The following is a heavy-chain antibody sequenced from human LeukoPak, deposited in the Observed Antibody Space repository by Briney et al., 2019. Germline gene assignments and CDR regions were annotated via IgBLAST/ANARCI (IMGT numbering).Heavy chain of an antibody. CDR2: IYTSGST. CDR3: ARERSSGWYSFDY. V-gene: IGHV4-4*07. Sequence: SETLSLTCTVSGFTISSYDMSWIRQPPGKGLEWIGRIYTSGSTNYNPSLKSRVTMSVDTSKNQFSLKLSSVTAADTAVYYCARERSSGWYSFDYWGQGTLVTVSS. CDR1: GFTISSYD. D-gene: IGHD6-19*01. J-gene: IGHJ4*02.